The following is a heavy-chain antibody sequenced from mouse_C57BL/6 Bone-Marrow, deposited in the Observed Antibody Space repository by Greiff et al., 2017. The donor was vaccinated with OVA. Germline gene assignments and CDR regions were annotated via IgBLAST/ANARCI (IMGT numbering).Heavy chain of an antibody. J-gene: IGHJ4*01. CDR3: ARQRYYAMDY. Sequence: EVQRVESGGGLVQPGGSLKLSCAASGFTFSDYYMYWVRQTPEKRLEWVAYISNGGGSTYYPDTVKGRFTISRDNAKNTLYLQMSRLKSEDTAMYYCARQRYYAMDYWGQGTSVTVSS. CDR1: GFTFSDYY. V-gene: IGHV5-12*01. CDR2: ISNGGGST.